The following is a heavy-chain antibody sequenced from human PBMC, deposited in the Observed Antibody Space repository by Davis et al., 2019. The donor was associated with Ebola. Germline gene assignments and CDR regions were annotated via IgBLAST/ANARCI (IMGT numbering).Heavy chain of an antibody. V-gene: IGHV3-23*01. Sequence: PGGSLRLSCGASGFTFSSYAMSWVRQAPGKGLEWVSAISGSGGSTYYADSVKGRFTISRDNSKNTLYLQMNSLRAEDTAVYYCAKGESIENYSSGDWGQGTLVTVSS. D-gene: IGHD3-10*01. J-gene: IGHJ4*02. CDR2: ISGSGGST. CDR1: GFTFSSYA. CDR3: AKGESIENYSSGD.